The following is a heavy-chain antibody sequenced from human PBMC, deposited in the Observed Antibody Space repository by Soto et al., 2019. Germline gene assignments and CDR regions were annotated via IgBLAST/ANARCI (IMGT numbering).Heavy chain of an antibody. Sequence: QVQLVQSGAEVKKPGSSVKVSCKASGGTFSSYTISWVRQAPGQGLEWMGRIIPILGIANYAQKLQGRVTITADKSTSTAYMELSSLRSEDTAVYYCARGPDVATAVDYWGQGTLVTVSS. CDR1: GGTFSSYT. CDR3: ARGPDVATAVDY. V-gene: IGHV1-69*02. CDR2: IIPILGIA. D-gene: IGHD5-12*01. J-gene: IGHJ4*02.